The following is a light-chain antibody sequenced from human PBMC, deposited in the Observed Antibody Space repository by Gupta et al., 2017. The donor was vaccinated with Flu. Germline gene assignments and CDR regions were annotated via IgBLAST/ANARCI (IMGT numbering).Light chain of an antibody. J-gene: IGLJ3*02. V-gene: IGLV8-61*01. Sequence: TVTLTCAWSSGSVATNHYPSWYQQTPGQAPRMLICSTNTRSAGVPDRFSGSILGNKAAPTSTGAEADDEAYYYWPQDRGSGILVFGGGTKLTVL. CDR1: SGSVATNHY. CDR3: PQDRGSGILV. CDR2: STN.